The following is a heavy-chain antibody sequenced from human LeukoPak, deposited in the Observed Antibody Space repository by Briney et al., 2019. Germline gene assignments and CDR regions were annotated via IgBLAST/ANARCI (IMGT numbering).Heavy chain of an antibody. J-gene: IGHJ4*02. CDR3: ARFRSGYYFDY. V-gene: IGHV3-48*02. CDR2: ITSSSRTI. CDR1: GFPFSGDS. Sequence: EGQLLASGGGLVEPGGPLRLSCAVSGFPFSGDSMNWVRQAPGKWLEWLSYITSSSRTIYYADSVKGRFTISRDNAKNSLYLQVNSLRDEDTAVYYCARFRSGYYFDYWGQGTLVTVSS. D-gene: IGHD1-1*01.